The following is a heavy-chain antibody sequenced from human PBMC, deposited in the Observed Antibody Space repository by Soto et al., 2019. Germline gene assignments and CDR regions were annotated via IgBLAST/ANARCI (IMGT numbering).Heavy chain of an antibody. CDR3: ARRKVVVAAYYYYYGMDI. V-gene: IGHV4-39*01. CDR2: IYYSGST. Sequence: PSETLSLTCTVSGGSISSSSYYWGWIRQPPGKGLEWIGSIYYSGSTYYNPSLKSRVTISVDTSKNQFSLKRSSVTAADTAVYYSARRKVVVAAYYYYYGMDIWGQGTTVTVSS. CDR1: GGSISSSSYY. D-gene: IGHD2-15*01. J-gene: IGHJ6*02.